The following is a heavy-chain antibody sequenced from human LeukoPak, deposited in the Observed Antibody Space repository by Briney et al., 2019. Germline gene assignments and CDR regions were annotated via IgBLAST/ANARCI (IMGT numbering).Heavy chain of an antibody. D-gene: IGHD3-16*01. Sequence: SVKVSCKASGGTFSSYTISWVRQAPGQGLEWMGGIIPIFGTTNYAQKFQGRVTITADESTSTAYMELSSLRSEDTAVYYCARGLSGGGNVRGTNWFDPWGQGTLVTVSS. CDR1: GGTFSSYT. J-gene: IGHJ5*02. CDR3: ARGLSGGGNVRGTNWFDP. CDR2: IIPIFGTT. V-gene: IGHV1-69*13.